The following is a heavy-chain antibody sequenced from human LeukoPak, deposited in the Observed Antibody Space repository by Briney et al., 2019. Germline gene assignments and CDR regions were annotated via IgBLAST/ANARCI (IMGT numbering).Heavy chain of an antibody. V-gene: IGHV3-74*01. CDR3: ARDRPFAAAADYGNYYYYGMDV. J-gene: IGHJ6*02. CDR2: INEDGSTT. Sequence: PGGSLRLSCAASGFTFSSNWMHWVRQAPGKGLVWVSRINEDGSTTNYADSVKGRFTISRDNSKNTLHLQMNSLRAEDTVVYYCARDRPFAAAADYGNYYYYGMDVWGQGTTVTVSS. D-gene: IGHD6-13*01. CDR1: GFTFSSNW.